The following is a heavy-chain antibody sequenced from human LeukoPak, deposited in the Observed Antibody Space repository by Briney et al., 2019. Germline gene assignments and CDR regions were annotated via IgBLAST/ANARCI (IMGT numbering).Heavy chain of an antibody. CDR3: ARGRNGYYYGSGSYYP. Sequence: KPSETLSPTCAVYGGSFSGYYWSWIRQPPGKGLEWIGEINHSGSTNYNPSLKSRVTISVDTSKNQFSLKLSSVTAADTAVYYCARGRNGYYYGSGSYYPWGQGTLVTVSS. D-gene: IGHD3-10*01. J-gene: IGHJ5*02. V-gene: IGHV4-34*01. CDR1: GGSFSGYY. CDR2: INHSGST.